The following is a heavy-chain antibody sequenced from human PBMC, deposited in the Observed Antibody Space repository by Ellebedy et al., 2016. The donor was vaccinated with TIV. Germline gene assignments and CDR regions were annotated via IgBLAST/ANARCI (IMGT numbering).Heavy chain of an antibody. CDR2: ISGSGGST. Sequence: GESLKISCAASGFTFSSYAMSWVRQAPGKGLEWVSAISGSGGSTYYADSVKGRFTISRDNSKNTLYLQMKSLRAEDTAVYYCAKGVRGHFDYWGQGTLVTVSS. CDR3: AKGVRGHFDY. J-gene: IGHJ4*02. V-gene: IGHV3-23*01. CDR1: GFTFSSYA. D-gene: IGHD2-2*01.